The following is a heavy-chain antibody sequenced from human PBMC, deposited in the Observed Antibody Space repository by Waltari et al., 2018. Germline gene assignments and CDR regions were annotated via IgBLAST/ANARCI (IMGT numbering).Heavy chain of an antibody. J-gene: IGHJ5*02. D-gene: IGHD6-19*01. CDR1: GFTCSNYW. Sequence: EAQLVQSGGGLVQPGGSLRLSCAASGFTCSNYWMHWVRQAPGKGLVWVSRINSDGSDTSYADSVKGRFTISRDNAKNTLYLQMNSLRAEDTAVYYCASSRFSIGCSSWGQGTLATVSS. CDR2: INSDGSDT. CDR3: ASSRFSIGCSS. V-gene: IGHV3-74*01.